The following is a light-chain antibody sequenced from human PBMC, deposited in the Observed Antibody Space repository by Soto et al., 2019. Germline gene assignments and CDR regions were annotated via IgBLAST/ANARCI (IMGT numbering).Light chain of an antibody. CDR3: QRYKHAPDT. V-gene: IGKV1-27*01. J-gene: IGKJ4*01. CDR2: AAS. CDR1: QDINSF. Sequence: DIQMTQSPSSLSASVGDRVTITCRASQDINSFLAWYQQKPGKVPKLLIYAASTLQSGVPSRFSGSGSGTDFTLTISSLQPEDVATYYCQRYKHAPDTFGGGTKV.